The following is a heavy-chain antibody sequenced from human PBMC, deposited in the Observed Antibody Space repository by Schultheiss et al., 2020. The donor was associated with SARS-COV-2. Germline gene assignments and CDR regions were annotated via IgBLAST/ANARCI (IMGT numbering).Heavy chain of an antibody. CDR1: GFTFSSYA. CDR2: ISGSGGST. J-gene: IGHJ4*02. V-gene: IGHV3-23*01. Sequence: GGSLRLSCAASGFTFSSYAMSWVRQAPGKGLEWVSAISGSGGSTYYADSVKGRFTISRDNSKNTLYLQMNSLRSEDTAVYYCARMSVTTRDYYFDYWGQGTLVTVSS. D-gene: IGHD4-17*01. CDR3: ARMSVTTRDYYFDY.